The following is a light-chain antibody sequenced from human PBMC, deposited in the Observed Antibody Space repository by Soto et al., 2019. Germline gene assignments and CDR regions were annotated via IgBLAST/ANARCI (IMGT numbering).Light chain of an antibody. CDR3: ATWDSGLSGYV. CDR2: ENN. CDR1: SSNIGNNY. Sequence: QSVLTQPPSVSAAPRQKVTISCSGSSSNIGNNYVSWYQQLPGTAPKFLIYENNKRPSGISDRFSGSKSGTSATLSITGLQTGDEADYYCATWDSGLSGYVLGTGTKLTVL. V-gene: IGLV1-51*02. J-gene: IGLJ1*01.